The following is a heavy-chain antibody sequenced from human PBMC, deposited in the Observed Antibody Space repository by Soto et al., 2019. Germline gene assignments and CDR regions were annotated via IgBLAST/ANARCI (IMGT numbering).Heavy chain of an antibody. V-gene: IGHV3-30*18. CDR2: ISYDGSNK. D-gene: IGHD6-19*01. Sequence: QVQLVESGGGVVQPGRSLRLSCAACGFSFSSYGMHWIRQAPGKGLEWVAVISYDGSNKYYADSVKGRFTISRDNSKNTLYLQMNSLRAEDTAVYYCAKDLMAVAGTGDYWGQGTLVTVSS. CDR3: AKDLMAVAGTGDY. J-gene: IGHJ4*02. CDR1: GFSFSSYG.